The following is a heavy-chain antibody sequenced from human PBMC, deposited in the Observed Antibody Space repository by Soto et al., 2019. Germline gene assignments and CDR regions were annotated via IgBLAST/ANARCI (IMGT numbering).Heavy chain of an antibody. CDR1: WYTFTSYY. J-gene: IGHJ4*01. V-gene: IGHV1-18*04. CDR2: MNAYSGNR. CDR3: ARAAGVEVVAPPAIYHSYGKAV. Sequence: ASVKVAFKASWYTFTSYYMNLLRHAPLQWLELMGFMNAYSGNRNYAEKFQGMVTMTTETSRSTAYMDLRSLRSDDTAFYYCARAAGVEVVAPPAIYHSYGKAVWGQRNPVTVSS. D-gene: IGHD2-2*01.